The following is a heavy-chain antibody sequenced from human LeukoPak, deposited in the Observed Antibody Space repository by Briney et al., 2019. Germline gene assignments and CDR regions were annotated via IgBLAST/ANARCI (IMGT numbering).Heavy chain of an antibody. J-gene: IGHJ4*02. D-gene: IGHD5-24*01. V-gene: IGHV4-39*07. CDR3: ARDDGYNHKFDY. Sequence: PSETLSLTCTVSGGSISSSSYYWGWIRQPPGKGLEWIGSIYYSGSTYYNPSLKSRVTISVDTSKNQFSLKLSSVTAADTAVYYCARDDGYNHKFDYWGQGTLVTVSS. CDR1: GGSISSSSYY. CDR2: IYYSGST.